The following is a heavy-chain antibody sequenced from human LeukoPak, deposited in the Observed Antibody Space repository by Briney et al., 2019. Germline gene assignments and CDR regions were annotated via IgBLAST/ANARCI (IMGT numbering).Heavy chain of an antibody. J-gene: IGHJ4*02. CDR3: AKGSAVAGYFDY. D-gene: IGHD6-19*01. CDR2: ISGSGGGT. Sequence: GGSLRLSCAASGFTFSSYAMSWVRQAPGKGLEWVSAISGSGGGTYYADSVKGRFTISRDNSKNTLYLQMNSLRAEDTAVYYCAKGSAVAGYFDYWGQGTLVTVSS. CDR1: GFTFSSYA. V-gene: IGHV3-23*01.